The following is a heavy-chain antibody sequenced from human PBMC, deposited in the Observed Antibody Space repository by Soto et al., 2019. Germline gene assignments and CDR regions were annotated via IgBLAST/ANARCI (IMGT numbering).Heavy chain of an antibody. Sequence: QVQLVQSGAEVKRPGSSVKVSCKASGDTFTFYSINWVRQAPGLGLEWMGRINPILSMSNYAQRFQGRVTMPADKSTSTAYMELSSLRSEDTATYYCASSYGSGYRAFDYWGQGALVTVSS. J-gene: IGHJ4*02. CDR2: INPILSMS. CDR3: ASSYGSGYRAFDY. D-gene: IGHD3-10*01. CDR1: GDTFTFYS. V-gene: IGHV1-69*02.